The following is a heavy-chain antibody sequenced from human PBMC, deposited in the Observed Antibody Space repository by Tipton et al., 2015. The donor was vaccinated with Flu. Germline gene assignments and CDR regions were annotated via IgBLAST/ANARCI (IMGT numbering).Heavy chain of an antibody. Sequence: SLRLSCEASGFTFNSVYALHWVRQAPGKGLEWVAVISYDGSNKYYADSVKGRFSIYRDNSRNTLYLRMNDLRPDDTALYYCTRDGSIAALVPFDFWGQGTLVTVSS. D-gene: IGHD6-6*01. J-gene: IGHJ4*02. CDR3: TRDGSIAALVPFDF. V-gene: IGHV3-30-3*01. CDR2: ISYDGSNK. CDR1: GFTFNSVYA.